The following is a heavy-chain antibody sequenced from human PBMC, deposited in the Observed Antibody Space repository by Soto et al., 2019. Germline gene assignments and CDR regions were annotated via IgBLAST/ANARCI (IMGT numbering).Heavy chain of an antibody. J-gene: IGHJ5*02. CDR3: ARPKTSGAAAGTGWFDL. D-gene: IGHD6-13*01. V-gene: IGHV4-39*01. CDR2: IFYTGST. Sequence: SSETLSLTCTVSGGSVDSNRYYWAWIRQPPGKGLEWIGSIFYTGSTYYSPSLKGRLIISVDPSKNQFSLKLTSVTAADTAMYYCARPKTSGAAAGTGWFDLRGQGTLVTVAS. CDR1: GGSVDSNRYY.